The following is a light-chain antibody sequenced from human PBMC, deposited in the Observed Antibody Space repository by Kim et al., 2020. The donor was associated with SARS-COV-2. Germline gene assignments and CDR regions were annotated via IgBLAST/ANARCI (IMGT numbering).Light chain of an antibody. CDR2: LEGSGSY. CDR1: SGQSSYI. Sequence: SVKPTWTLSSGQSSYIIAWHQQQPGKAPRYLMKLEGSGSYNKGSGVPDRFSGSSSGADRYLTISNLQSEDEADYYCETWDSNTRVFGGGTQLTVL. CDR3: ETWDSNTRV. V-gene: IGLV4-60*03. J-gene: IGLJ3*02.